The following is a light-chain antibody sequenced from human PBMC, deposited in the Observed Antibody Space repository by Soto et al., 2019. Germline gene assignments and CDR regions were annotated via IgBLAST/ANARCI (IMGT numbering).Light chain of an antibody. V-gene: IGLV2-11*01. Sequence: QSVLTQPRSVSGSPGQSVTISCTGTSSDVGGYNYVSWYQQHPGKAPKLMIYDVTKRPSGVPDRFSGSKSGNTASLTISGLQAEAEADYYCCSYAGSYTFDVFGTGTKVTVL. J-gene: IGLJ1*01. CDR1: SSDVGGYNY. CDR2: DVT. CDR3: CSYAGSYTFDV.